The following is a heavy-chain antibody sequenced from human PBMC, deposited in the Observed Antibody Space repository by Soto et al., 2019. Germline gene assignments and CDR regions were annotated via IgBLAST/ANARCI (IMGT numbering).Heavy chain of an antibody. V-gene: IGHV3-73*01. CDR3: TRPYSDSASVPQVDY. CDR2: IRSKANSYAT. J-gene: IGHJ4*02. Sequence: EVQLVESGGGLVQPGGSLKLSCAASGFTFSGSAMHWVRQASGKGLEWVGRIRSKANSYATAYAASVKGRFTISRDDSKNTADLQMNSLKTEDKAGYYCTRPYSDSASVPQVDYWGQGTLVTVSS. D-gene: IGHD3-9*01. CDR1: GFTFSGSA.